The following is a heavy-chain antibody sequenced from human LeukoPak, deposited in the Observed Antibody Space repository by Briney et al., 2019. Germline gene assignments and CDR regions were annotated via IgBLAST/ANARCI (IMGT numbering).Heavy chain of an antibody. D-gene: IGHD3-10*01. J-gene: IGHJ6*02. CDR1: GGSFSGYY. V-gene: IGHV4-34*01. Sequence: SETLSLTCAVYGGSFSGYYWSWIRQPPGKGLEWIGEINHSGSTNYNPSLKSRVTISVDTSKNQFSLKLSSVTAADTAVYYCARVPGSLFYYYGMDVWGQGTTVTVSS. CDR2: INHSGST. CDR3: ARVPGSLFYYYGMDV.